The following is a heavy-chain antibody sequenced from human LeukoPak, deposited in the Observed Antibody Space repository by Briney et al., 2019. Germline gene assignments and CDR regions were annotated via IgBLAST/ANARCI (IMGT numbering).Heavy chain of an antibody. V-gene: IGHV3-30*03. CDR3: ARDGGFIRFGGQDV. CDR1: GFTFSSYG. J-gene: IGHJ6*02. Sequence: PGGSLRLSCAASGFTFSSYGMHWVRQAPGKGLEWVAVISYDGSNKYYADSVKGRFTISRDNSKNTLYLQLNGLRLEDTAVYYCARDGGFIRFGGQDVWGQGTTVTVS. D-gene: IGHD3-16*01. CDR2: ISYDGSNK.